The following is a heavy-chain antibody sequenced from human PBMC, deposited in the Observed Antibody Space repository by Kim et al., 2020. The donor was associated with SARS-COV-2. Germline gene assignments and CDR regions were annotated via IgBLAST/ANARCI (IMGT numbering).Heavy chain of an antibody. D-gene: IGHD1-26*01. Sequence: SETLSLTCTVSGGSISSSSYYWGWIRQPPGKGLEWIGSIFYSGSTYYNSSLMCLVTISVDTSKNQFSLKLSSVSAAVTAVYYCASPLAYPYYLGYYYYG. CDR2: IFYSGST. J-gene: IGHJ6*01. CDR1: GGSISSSSYY. CDR3: ASPLAYPYYLGYYYYG. V-gene: IGHV4-39*01.